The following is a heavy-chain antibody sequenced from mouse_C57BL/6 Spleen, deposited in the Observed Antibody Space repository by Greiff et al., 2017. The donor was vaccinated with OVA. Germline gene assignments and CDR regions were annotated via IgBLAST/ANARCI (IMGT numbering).Heavy chain of an antibody. CDR3: ARPLMDY. CDR2: ISSGGSYT. Sequence: EVHLVESGGDLVKPGGSLKLSCAASGFTFSSYGMSWVRQTPDKRLEWVATISSGGSYTYYPDSVKGRFTISRDNAKNTLYLQMSSLKSDDTAMYYCARPLMDYWGQGTSVTVSS. CDR1: GFTFSSYG. V-gene: IGHV5-6*01. J-gene: IGHJ4*01.